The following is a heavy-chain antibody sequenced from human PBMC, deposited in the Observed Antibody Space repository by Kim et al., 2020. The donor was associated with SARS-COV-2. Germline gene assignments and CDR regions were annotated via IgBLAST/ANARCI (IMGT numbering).Heavy chain of an antibody. J-gene: IGHJ4*02. Sequence: YADSVKGRFTISRDNAKNSLYLQMNSLRAEDTAVYYCARVGSSWLYYFDYWGQGTLVTVSS. V-gene: IGHV3-11*04. D-gene: IGHD6-13*01. CDR3: ARVGSSWLYYFDY.